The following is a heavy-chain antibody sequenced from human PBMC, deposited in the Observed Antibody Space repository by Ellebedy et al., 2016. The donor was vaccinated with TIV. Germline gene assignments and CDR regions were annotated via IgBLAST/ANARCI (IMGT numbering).Heavy chain of an antibody. CDR1: GGTFSSYT. CDR3: ARDSSGYYYTVGAFDI. CDR2: IIPIFATA. V-gene: IGHV1-69*13. D-gene: IGHD3-22*01. J-gene: IGHJ3*02. Sequence: AASVKVSCKASGGTFSSYTISWVRQAPGQGLEWMGGIIPIFATANYAQKFQGRVTITADESTSTAYMELSSLRSEDTAGYSCARDSSGYYYTVGAFDIWGKGTRVTVSS.